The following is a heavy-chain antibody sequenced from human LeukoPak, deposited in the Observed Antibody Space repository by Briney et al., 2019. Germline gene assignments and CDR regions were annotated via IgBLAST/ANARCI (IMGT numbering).Heavy chain of an antibody. CDR2: MNPNSGNT. CDR1: GYTFTNYN. D-gene: IGHD4-17*01. CDR3: ASYRGGGGGDYGAFDY. V-gene: IGHV1-8*01. Sequence: GASVKVSCKASGYTFTNYNIDWVRQATGQGPEWMGWMNPNSGNTGYAQEFQGRVTMTRDTSISTAYMELSSLRSEDTAVYHCASYRGGGGGDYGAFDYWGQGTLVTVSS. J-gene: IGHJ4*02.